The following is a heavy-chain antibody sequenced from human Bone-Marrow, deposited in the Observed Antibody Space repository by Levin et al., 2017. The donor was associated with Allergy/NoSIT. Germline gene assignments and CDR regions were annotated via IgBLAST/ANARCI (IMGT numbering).Heavy chain of an antibody. V-gene: IGHV3-49*03. CDR3: SCSSWPHYHYGMDV. J-gene: IGHJ6*02. CDR1: RFNFGDYA. Sequence: GGSLRLSCTGSRFNFGDYAVTWFRQAPGKGLDWVGFIRSKAYAGAAEYAASVKGRFTISRDDSKSIASLQMNSLKTEDTAVYYCSCSSWPHYHYGMDVWGQGTTVTVSS. D-gene: IGHD6-13*01. CDR2: IRSKAYAGAA.